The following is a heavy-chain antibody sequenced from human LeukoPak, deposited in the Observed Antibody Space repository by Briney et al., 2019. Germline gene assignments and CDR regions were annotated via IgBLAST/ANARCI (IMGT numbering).Heavy chain of an antibody. CDR3: ATLIVATIGGWLHWFDP. D-gene: IGHD5-12*01. J-gene: IGHJ5*02. Sequence: PSETLSLTCTVSGGSINSSSYYWGWIRQPPGKGLEWIGSIYYSGSTYYNPSLKSRVTISVDTSKNQFSLKLSSVTAADTAVYYCATLIVATIGGWLHWFDPWGQGTLVTVSS. V-gene: IGHV4-39*07. CDR2: IYYSGST. CDR1: GGSINSSSYY.